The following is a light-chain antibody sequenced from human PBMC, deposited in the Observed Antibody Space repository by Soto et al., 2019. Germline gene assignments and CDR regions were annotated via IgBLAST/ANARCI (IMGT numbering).Light chain of an antibody. CDR1: SSDVGAYNL. Sequence: QSALTQPASVSGSPGQSITISCTGTSSDVGAYNLVSWYQQHPGKAPNLLIYEVNKRPSGASDRFSGSRSGSTASLTISGLQAEDEADYHCCAYAGGATVVFGGGTKLTVL. CDR2: EVN. V-gene: IGLV2-23*02. J-gene: IGLJ2*01. CDR3: CAYAGGATVV.